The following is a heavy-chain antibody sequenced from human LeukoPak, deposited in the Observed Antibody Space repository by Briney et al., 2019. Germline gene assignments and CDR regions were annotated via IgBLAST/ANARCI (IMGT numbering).Heavy chain of an antibody. CDR1: GFTFSSYA. D-gene: IGHD2-15*01. J-gene: IGHJ6*02. V-gene: IGHV3-30-3*01. CDR2: ISYDGSNK. Sequence: PGRSLRLSCAASGFTFSSYAMHWVRQAPGKGLEWVAVISYDGSNKYYADSVKGRFTTSRDNSKNTLYLQMNSLRAEDTAVYYCARDHSGYCSGGSCYGRAYYYYGMDVWGQGTTVTVSS. CDR3: ARDHSGYCSGGSCYGRAYYYYGMDV.